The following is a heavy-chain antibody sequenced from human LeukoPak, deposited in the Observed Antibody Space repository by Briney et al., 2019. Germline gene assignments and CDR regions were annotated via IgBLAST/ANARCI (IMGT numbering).Heavy chain of an antibody. J-gene: IGHJ5*02. CDR3: ARGSGYSYGP. CDR2: ISSSGSIK. CDR1: GTTFSEYF. D-gene: IGHD5-18*01. V-gene: IGHV3-11*01. Sequence: GGSLRLSCAASGTTFSEYFMSWIRQAPGKGLEWVSYISSSGSIKYYADSVEGRFTMSRDNAKNSLYLQMNSLRAEDTAVYYCARGSGYSYGPWGQGTLVTVSS.